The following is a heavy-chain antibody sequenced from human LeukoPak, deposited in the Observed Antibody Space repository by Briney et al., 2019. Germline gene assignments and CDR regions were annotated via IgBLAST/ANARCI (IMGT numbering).Heavy chain of an antibody. Sequence: GGSLRLSCAASGFTFSSYAMSWVRQAPGKGLEWVSAISGSGGSTYYADSVKGRFTISRDNSKNTLYLQMNSLRAEDTAVYYCAKFSSARIQLWSIDYWGQGTLVTVSS. J-gene: IGHJ4*02. V-gene: IGHV3-23*01. CDR3: AKFSSARIQLWSIDY. CDR2: ISGSGGST. D-gene: IGHD5-18*01. CDR1: GFTFSSYA.